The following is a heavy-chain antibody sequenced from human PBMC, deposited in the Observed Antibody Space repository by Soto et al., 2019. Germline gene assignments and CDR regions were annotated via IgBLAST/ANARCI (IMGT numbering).Heavy chain of an antibody. CDR1: GFTFSSYW. CDR2: IKQDGSEK. J-gene: IGHJ4*02. CDR3: ARVSNTMISLSFDY. Sequence: EVQLVESGGGLVQPGGSLRLSCAASGFTFSSYWMSWVRQAPGKGLEWVANIKQDGSEKYYVDSVKGRFTISRDNAKNSLYLQMNSLRAEDTAVYYCARVSNTMISLSFDYWGQGTLVTVSS. D-gene: IGHD3-22*01. V-gene: IGHV3-7*03.